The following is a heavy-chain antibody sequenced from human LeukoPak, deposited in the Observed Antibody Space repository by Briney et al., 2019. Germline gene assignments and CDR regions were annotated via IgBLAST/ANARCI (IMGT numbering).Heavy chain of an antibody. D-gene: IGHD2-2*01. CDR1: GGTFSIYA. J-gene: IGHJ6*02. Sequence: ASVKVSFKASGGTFSIYAISWVRQAPGQGLEWMGWISAYNGNTNYAQKLQGRVTMTTDTSTSTAYMELRSLRSDDTAVYYCARAKVTIVVVPAADYYYGMDVWGQGTTVTVSS. CDR3: ARAKVTIVVVPAADYYYGMDV. V-gene: IGHV1-18*01. CDR2: ISAYNGNT.